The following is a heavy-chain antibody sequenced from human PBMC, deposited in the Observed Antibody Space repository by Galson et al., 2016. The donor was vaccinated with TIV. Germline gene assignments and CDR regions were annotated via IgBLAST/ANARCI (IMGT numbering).Heavy chain of an antibody. D-gene: IGHD2-21*02. J-gene: IGHJ6*02. CDR1: GASISGSNYY. CDR3: ARVTGGYSFGPGMHYHYFYAMNV. CDR2: FYFGDTT. Sequence: TLSLTCSVSGASISGSNYYWSWVRQPAGKGLEWIGRFYFGDTTSYNPSFGGRVTISADTSKNQISLRLTTVTAAGPAVYFCARVTGGYSFGPGMHYHYFYAMNVWGQGTTVTVSS. V-gene: IGHV4-61*02.